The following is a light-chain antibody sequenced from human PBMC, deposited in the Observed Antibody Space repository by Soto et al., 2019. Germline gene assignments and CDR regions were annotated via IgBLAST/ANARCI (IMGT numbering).Light chain of an antibody. V-gene: IGKV1-5*03. CDR1: QSISSW. CDR2: KAS. CDR3: QQYNSYPPWT. J-gene: IGKJ1*01. Sequence: DIQMTQSPSTLSASVGDRVTITCRASQSISSWLAWYQQKPGKAPKLLIYKASSLESGVPSRFSGSGSGTELTLTISSLQPDDFATYYCQQYNSYPPWTFGQGTKVDIK.